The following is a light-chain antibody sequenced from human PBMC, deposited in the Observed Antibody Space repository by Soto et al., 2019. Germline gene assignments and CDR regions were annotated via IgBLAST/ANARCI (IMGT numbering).Light chain of an antibody. CDR1: SGDIGYEY. CDR2: EVT. Sequence: QSALTQPASVSGSPRQSITISCTGTSGDIGYEYVSWYQHHPGKVPKLIIYEVTKRPSGVSNRFSGSKSGNTASLTISGLQAEDEAHYYCSAYTRSSSKVFGGGTKLTVL. CDR3: SAYTRSSSKV. J-gene: IGLJ2*01. V-gene: IGLV2-14*01.